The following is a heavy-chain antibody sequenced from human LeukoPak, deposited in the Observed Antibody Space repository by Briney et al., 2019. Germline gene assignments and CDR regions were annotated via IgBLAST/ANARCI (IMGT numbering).Heavy chain of an antibody. D-gene: IGHD6-19*01. CDR3: ARDDPSVVAGDFDY. CDR1: GYTFTSYG. V-gene: IGHV1-18*01. J-gene: IGHJ4*02. Sequence: XSVKVSCKASGYTFTSYGISWVRQAPGQGLEWMGWISAYNGNTNYAQKLQGRVTMTTDTSTSTAYMELRSLRSDDTAVYYCARDDPSVVAGDFDYWGQGTLVTVSS. CDR2: ISAYNGNT.